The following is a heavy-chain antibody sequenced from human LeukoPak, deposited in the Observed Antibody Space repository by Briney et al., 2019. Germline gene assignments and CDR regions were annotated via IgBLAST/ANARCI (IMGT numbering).Heavy chain of an antibody. CDR2: IYYSGST. CDR1: GGAISSHY. Sequence: SGPTLLQPSETLSLTCTVSGGAISSHYWSWIRQPPGKGLEWIGYIYYSGSTNYNPSLKSRVTISVDTSKNQFSLKLSSVTAADTAVYYCARDANSSLDYWGQGTLVTVSS. V-gene: IGHV4-59*11. D-gene: IGHD6-13*01. J-gene: IGHJ4*02. CDR3: ARDANSSLDY.